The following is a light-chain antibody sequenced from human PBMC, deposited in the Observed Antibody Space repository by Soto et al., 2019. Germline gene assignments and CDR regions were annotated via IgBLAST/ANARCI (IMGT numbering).Light chain of an antibody. CDR1: SSDVGGYNY. V-gene: IGLV2-14*01. CDR3: SSYTSSSTHWV. J-gene: IGLJ3*02. Sequence: QSARTQPASVSRSPGQSITISCTGTSSDVGGYNYVSWYQQHPGKAPKLMIYEVSNRPSGVSNRFSGSKSGNTASLTISGLQAEDEAHYYCSSYTSSSTHWVFGGGTKLTVL. CDR2: EVS.